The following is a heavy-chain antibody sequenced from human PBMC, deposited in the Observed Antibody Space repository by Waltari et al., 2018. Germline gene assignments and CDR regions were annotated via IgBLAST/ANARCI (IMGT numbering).Heavy chain of an antibody. CDR3: ASAARQGDHRGYAFDI. J-gene: IGHJ3*02. V-gene: IGHV1-69*14. CDR2: IIPIFGTA. D-gene: IGHD3-10*01. CDR1: GGTFSSYA. Sequence: QVQLVQSGAEVKKPGSSVKVSCKASGGTFSSYAISWVRQAPGQGLEWMGGIIPIFGTANYAQKFQGRVTITADKSTSTAYMELSSLRSEDTAVYYCASAARQGDHRGYAFDIWGQGTMVTVSS.